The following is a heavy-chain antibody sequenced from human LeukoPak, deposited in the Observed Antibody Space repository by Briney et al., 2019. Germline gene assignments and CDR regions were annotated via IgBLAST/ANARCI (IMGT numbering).Heavy chain of an antibody. D-gene: IGHD2-15*01. CDR3: AREKRYCSGGSCYHDAFDI. Sequence: PGGSLIPSCAASGFTFSDYYMSWIRQAPGKGLEWVSYISSSGSTIYYADSVKGRFTISRDNAKNSLYLQMNSLRAEDTAVYYCAREKRYCSGGSCYHDAFDIWGQGTMVTVSS. CDR2: ISSSGSTI. V-gene: IGHV3-11*04. J-gene: IGHJ3*02. CDR1: GFTFSDYY.